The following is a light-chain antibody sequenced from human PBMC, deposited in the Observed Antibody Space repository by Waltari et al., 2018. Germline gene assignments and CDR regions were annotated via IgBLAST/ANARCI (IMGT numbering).Light chain of an antibody. CDR2: GVS. J-gene: IGKJ2*01. V-gene: IGKV3-15*01. Sequence: EVVMTQSPATLSVSPGEGATLPCRASQSGGRNLAWYQQKPGQAPRRIIYGVSTRATDSPARFSGSGSGTEFILTISSLQSEDCAVYYCQQYAYWPPYTFGQGTKLEIK. CDR3: QQYAYWPPYT. CDR1: QSGGRN.